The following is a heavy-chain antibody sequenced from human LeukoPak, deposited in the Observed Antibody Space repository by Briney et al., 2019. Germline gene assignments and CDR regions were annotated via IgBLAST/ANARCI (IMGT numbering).Heavy chain of an antibody. V-gene: IGHV1-18*01. CDR2: ISAYNGNT. Sequence: ASVKVSCTASGYTFTSYGISWVRQAPGQGLEWMGWISAYNGNTNYAQKLQGRVTMTTDTSTSTAYMELRSLRSDDTAVYYCAREGYVSSGTGDYYYGMDVWGQGTTVTVSS. CDR3: AREGYVSSGTGDYYYGMDV. CDR1: GYTFTSYG. D-gene: IGHD3-22*01. J-gene: IGHJ6*02.